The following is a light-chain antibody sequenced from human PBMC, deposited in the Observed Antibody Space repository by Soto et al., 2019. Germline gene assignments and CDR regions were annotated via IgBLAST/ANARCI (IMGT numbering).Light chain of an antibody. CDR3: CSYAGNSIFV. CDR2: EGS. J-gene: IGLJ2*01. V-gene: IGLV2-23*03. Sequence: QSALTQPASVSGSPGQSITISCTGTSSDVGSYNLVSWYQQHPGKAPKLMIYEGSKRPSGVSNRFSGSKSGNTASLTISGLQADDEAGYYCCSYAGNSIFVFGGGTKLTVL. CDR1: SSDVGSYNL.